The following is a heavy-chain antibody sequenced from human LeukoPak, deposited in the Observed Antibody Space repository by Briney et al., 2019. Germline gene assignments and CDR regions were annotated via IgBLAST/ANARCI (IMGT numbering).Heavy chain of an antibody. CDR2: IFHSGST. V-gene: IGHV4-4*02. CDR1: SGSIFSNNW. CDR3: AKSNGYGLVDI. D-gene: IGHD3-10*01. Sequence: SGTLSLTCAVSSGSIFSNNWWSWVRQPPGKGLEWIGQIFHSGSTYYSPSLRSRVTISLDTSRNQFSLKLNSVTAADTAVYYCAKSNGYGLVDIWGQGTMVTVSS. J-gene: IGHJ3*02.